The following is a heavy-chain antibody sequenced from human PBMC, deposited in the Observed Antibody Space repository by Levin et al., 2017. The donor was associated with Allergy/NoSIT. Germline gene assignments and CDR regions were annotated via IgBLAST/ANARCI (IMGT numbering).Heavy chain of an antibody. CDR3: ARDTMVQGVINYYYYYMDG. CDR1: GFTFSDYY. CDR2: ISSSGSTI. D-gene: IGHD3-10*01. Sequence: KPGGSLRLSCAASGFTFSDYYMSWIRQAPGKGLEWVSYISSSGSTIYYADSVKGRFTISRDNAKNSLYLQMNSLRAQDTAVYYCARDTMVQGVINYYYYYMDGWGKGTTVTVSS. V-gene: IGHV3-11*01. J-gene: IGHJ6*03.